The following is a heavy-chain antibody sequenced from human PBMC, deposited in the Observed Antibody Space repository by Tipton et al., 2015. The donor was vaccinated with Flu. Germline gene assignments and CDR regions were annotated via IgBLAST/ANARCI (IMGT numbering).Heavy chain of an antibody. V-gene: IGHV4-39*07. CDR2: IYYSGST. CDR1: GGSISSSSYY. J-gene: IGHJ6*02. Sequence: TLSLTCTVSGGSISSSSYYWGWIRQPPGKGLEWIGSIYYSGSTYYNPSLKGRVTTSVDTSKNQFSLKLSSVTAADTAVYYCARDPTQRCGGDCYSTWASYYGMDVWGQGTTVTVS. D-gene: IGHD2-21*02. CDR3: ARDPTQRCGGDCYSTWASYYGMDV.